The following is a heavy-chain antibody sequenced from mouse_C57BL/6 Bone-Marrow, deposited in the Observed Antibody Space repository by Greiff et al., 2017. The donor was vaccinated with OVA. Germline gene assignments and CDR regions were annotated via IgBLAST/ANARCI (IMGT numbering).Heavy chain of an antibody. CDR2: IDPENGDT. V-gene: IGHV14-4*01. CDR1: GFNIKDDY. J-gene: IGHJ2*01. Sequence: VQLKQSGAELVRPGASVKLSCTASGFNIKDDYMHWVKQRPEQGLEWIGWIDPENGDTEYASKFQGKATITADTSSNTAYLQLSSLTSEDTAVYYCTTIVAFVYWGRGTPLTVSS. CDR3: TTIVAFVY. D-gene: IGHD1-1*01.